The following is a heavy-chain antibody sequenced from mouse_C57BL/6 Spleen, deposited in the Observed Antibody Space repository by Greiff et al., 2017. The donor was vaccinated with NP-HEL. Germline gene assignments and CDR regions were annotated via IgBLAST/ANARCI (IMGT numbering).Heavy chain of an antibody. J-gene: IGHJ4*01. V-gene: IGHV1-69*01. CDR1: GYTFTSYW. CDR3: ARGGYSPYYAMDY. CDR2: IDPSDSYT. Sequence: VQLQQPGAELVMPGASVKLSCKASGYTFTSYWMHWVKQRPGQGLEWIGEIDPSDSYTNYNQKFKGKSTLTVDKSSSTAYMQLSSLTSEDSAVYYCARGGYSPYYAMDYWGQGTSVTVSS. D-gene: IGHD2-12*01.